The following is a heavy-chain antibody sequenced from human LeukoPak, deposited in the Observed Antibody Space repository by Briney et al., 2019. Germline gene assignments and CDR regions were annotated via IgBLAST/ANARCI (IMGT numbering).Heavy chain of an antibody. J-gene: IGHJ3*02. V-gene: IGHV1-18*01. CDR1: GYTFTSYG. Sequence: ASVKVSCKASGYTFTSYGISWVRQAPGQGLEWMGWISAYDGNTNYAQKLQGRVTMTRDTSISTAYMELSRLRSDDTAVYYCARGSSSWSFDAFDIWGQGTMVTVSS. D-gene: IGHD6-13*01. CDR3: ARGSSSWSFDAFDI. CDR2: ISAYDGNT.